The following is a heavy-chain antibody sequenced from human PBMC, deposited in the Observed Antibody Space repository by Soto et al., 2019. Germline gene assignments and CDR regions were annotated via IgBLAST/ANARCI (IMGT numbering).Heavy chain of an antibody. J-gene: IGHJ3*02. CDR1: GFTFSSYG. V-gene: IGHV3-33*01. CDR3: ARAGDSEEFDI. D-gene: IGHD3-16*01. Sequence: QVQLVESGGGVVQPGRSLRLSCAASGFTFSSYGMHWVRQAPGKGLEWVAVIWYDGSNKYYADSVKGRFTISRDNSKNTLYLQMNSLRAEDTAVYYCARAGDSEEFDIWGQGTMVTVSS. CDR2: IWYDGSNK.